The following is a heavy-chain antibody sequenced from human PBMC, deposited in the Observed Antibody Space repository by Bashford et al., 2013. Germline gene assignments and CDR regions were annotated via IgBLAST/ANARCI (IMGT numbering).Heavy chain of an antibody. CDR3: ARVVSGYDYYF. J-gene: IGHJ4*02. V-gene: IGHV4-59*01. CDR2: VYYTGTT. CDR1: GGSISSFY. Sequence: SETLSLTCTVSGGSISSFYWSWIRQPPGKGLEWIGYVYYTGTTDYNPSLKSRVTISVDTSKNQFSLRLSSVTAADTAVYFXARVVSGYDYYFWGQGTLVTVSS. D-gene: IGHD5-12*01.